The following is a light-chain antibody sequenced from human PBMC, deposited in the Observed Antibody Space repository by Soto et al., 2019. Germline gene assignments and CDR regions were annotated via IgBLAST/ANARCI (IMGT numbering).Light chain of an antibody. CDR3: QSYDSSLSAWV. V-gene: IGLV1-40*01. J-gene: IGLJ3*02. CDR2: TNT. Sequence: QSVLTQPPSVSGAPGQRVTISCTGSSSNIGAGYDVHWYQHFPGTAPKLLIYTNTNRPAGVPDRLSGSKSGTSASLAITGLQPEDEADYYCQSYDSSLSAWVFGGGTKLTVL. CDR1: SSNIGAGYD.